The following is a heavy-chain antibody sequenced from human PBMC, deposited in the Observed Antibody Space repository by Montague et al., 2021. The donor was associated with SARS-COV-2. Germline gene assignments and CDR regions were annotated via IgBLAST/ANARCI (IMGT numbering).Heavy chain of an antibody. CDR1: GFSIGSGDY. CDR2: IYHSGTT. Sequence: SETLSLTCTVSGFSIGSGDYWGWVRQPPGKGLEWIGSIYHSGTTYYNPPLQSRLTMSIDTSTHQFSLRLTSVTAAATAVFFCVREKAGGRRYVFDSWGQGTTVTVSS. V-gene: IGHV4-38-2*02. CDR3: VREKAGGRRYVFDS. J-gene: IGHJ3*02.